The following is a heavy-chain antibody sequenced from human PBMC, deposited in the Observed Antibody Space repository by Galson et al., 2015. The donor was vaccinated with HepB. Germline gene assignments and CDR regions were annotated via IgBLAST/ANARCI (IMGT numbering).Heavy chain of an antibody. Sequence: SLRLSCAASGFTFSTYAMTWVRQAPGKGLEWVSSISGSGDKTYHADSVKGRFTISRDNPKNTLFLQMNSLRGADTAVYYCAKHRKLLLYSSFDYWGQGILVTVSS. D-gene: IGHD6-13*01. J-gene: IGHJ4*02. CDR3: AKHRKLLLYSSFDY. CDR1: GFTFSTYA. V-gene: IGHV3-23*01. CDR2: ISGSGDKT.